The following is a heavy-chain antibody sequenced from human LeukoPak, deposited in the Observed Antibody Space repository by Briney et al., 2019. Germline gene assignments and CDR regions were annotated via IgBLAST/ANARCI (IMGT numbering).Heavy chain of an antibody. CDR2: LYPGGNA. CDR1: GFDVIRNY. Sequence: GGSLRLSCAAAGFDVIRNYMTWVRQAPGKGLEWVSVLYPGGNAYYADSVTGRFTTSKDNSKNTFFLEMISLRVEDTAVYYCARARDFDYWGQGTLVTVSS. CDR3: ARARDFDY. J-gene: IGHJ4*02. V-gene: IGHV3-53*01.